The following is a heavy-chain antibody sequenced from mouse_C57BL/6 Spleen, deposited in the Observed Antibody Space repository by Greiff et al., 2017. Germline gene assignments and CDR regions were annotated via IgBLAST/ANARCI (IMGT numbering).Heavy chain of an antibody. CDR2: INPSSGYT. V-gene: IGHV1-4*01. Sequence: QVQLQQSGAELARPGASVKMSCKASGYTFTSYTMHWVKQRPGQGLEWIGYINPSSGYTKYNQKFKDKATLTADKSSSTAYMLLSSLTSEDSAVDYCARWGDRDEGFAYWGQGTLVTVSA. CDR3: ARWGDRDEGFAY. CDR1: GYTFTSYT. J-gene: IGHJ3*01.